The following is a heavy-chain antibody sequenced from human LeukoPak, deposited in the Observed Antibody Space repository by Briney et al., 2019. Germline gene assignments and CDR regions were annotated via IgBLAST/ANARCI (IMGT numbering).Heavy chain of an antibody. CDR3: ARDHYSWFDP. CDR1: GGSISSYY. J-gene: IGHJ5*02. Sequence: SETLSLTCTVSGGSISSYYWSWIRRPPGKGLEWIGYIYYSGSTNYNPSLKSRVTISVDTSKNQFSLKLSSVTAADTAVYYCARDHYSWFDPWGQGTLVTVSS. CDR2: IYYSGST. V-gene: IGHV4-59*01.